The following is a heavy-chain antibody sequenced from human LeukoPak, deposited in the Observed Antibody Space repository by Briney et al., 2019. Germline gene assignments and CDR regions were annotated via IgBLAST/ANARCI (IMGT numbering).Heavy chain of an antibody. V-gene: IGHV3-23*01. J-gene: IGHJ4*02. CDR3: AKDRTITMAFYYGY. CDR1: GFIFSSYA. D-gene: IGHD3-10*01. Sequence: GGSLRLSCAASGFIFSSYAMSWVRQAPGKGLEWVSAISGSGGSTYYADSVKGRFTISRDNSKNTLYLQMNSLRAEDTAVYYCAKDRTITMAFYYGYWGQGTLVTVSS. CDR2: ISGSGGST.